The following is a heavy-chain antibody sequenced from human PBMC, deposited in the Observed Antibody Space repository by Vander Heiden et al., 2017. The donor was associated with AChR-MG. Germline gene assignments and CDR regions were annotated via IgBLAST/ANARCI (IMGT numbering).Heavy chain of an antibody. CDR1: GGPFRSYA. Sequence: QVQLVQSGAEAKKPGSSVQLPCKASGGPFRSYAISWVRQAPGQGLEWMGGIIPIFGTANYAQKCQGRVTITADKSTSTAYMELSRLRSEDTAVYYCARTLSYYDFWRVWYFDLWGRGTLVTVSS. J-gene: IGHJ2*01. CDR2: IIPIFGTA. CDR3: ARTLSYYDFWRVWYFDL. V-gene: IGHV1-69*06. D-gene: IGHD3-3*01.